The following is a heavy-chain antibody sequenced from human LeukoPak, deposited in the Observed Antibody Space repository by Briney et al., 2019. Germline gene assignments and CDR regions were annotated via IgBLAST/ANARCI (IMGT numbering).Heavy chain of an antibody. J-gene: IGHJ4*02. CDR1: GYTFTSYY. D-gene: IGHD5-12*01. V-gene: IGHV1-46*01. CDR2: INPSSGSI. Sequence: ASVKVSCKASGYTFTSYYIHWVRQAPGQGLEWMGIINPSSGSISYAQKFQGSVTMTRDTSTSTVYMELSRLRSEDTAVYYCARGHLGYSAYDNFDYLGQGTLVNVSS. CDR3: ARGHLGYSAYDNFDY.